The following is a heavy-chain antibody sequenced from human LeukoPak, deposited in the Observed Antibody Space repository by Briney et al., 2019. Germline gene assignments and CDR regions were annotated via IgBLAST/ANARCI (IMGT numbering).Heavy chain of an antibody. J-gene: IGHJ4*02. CDR1: GFTFSNAW. Sequence: PGGSLRLSCAASGFTFSNAWMSWVRQAPGKGLEWVGRIKSKTDGGTTDYAAPVKGRFTISRGDSKNTLYLQMNSLKTEDTAVYYCTTLIVVEHWEVEPKNTYDYWGQGTLVTVSS. CDR2: IKSKTDGGTT. V-gene: IGHV3-15*01. D-gene: IGHD2-21*01. CDR3: TTLIVVEHWEVEPKNTYDY.